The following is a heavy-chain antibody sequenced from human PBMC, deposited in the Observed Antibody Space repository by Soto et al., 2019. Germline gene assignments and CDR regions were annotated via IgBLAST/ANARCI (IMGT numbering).Heavy chain of an antibody. V-gene: IGHV4-59*08. Sequence: PSETRSLTCSRSGGAIGGYCCSLIRLPQGKALEWIGYVSSSGSTDYHPSLKSRVSISIATSKTQFSLKMISVTAADTAVYYCARHGYDSGWFFFAHWGQRALVTVSS. CDR1: GGAIGGYC. CDR2: VSSSGST. CDR3: ARHGYDSGWFFFAH. D-gene: IGHD6-19*01. J-gene: IGHJ1*01.